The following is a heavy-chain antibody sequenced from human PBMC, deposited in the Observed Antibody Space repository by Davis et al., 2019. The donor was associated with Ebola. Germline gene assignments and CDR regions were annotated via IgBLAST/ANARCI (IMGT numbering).Heavy chain of an antibody. D-gene: IGHD2-2*01. CDR3: ARYEIVPAAIHAFDI. J-gene: IGHJ3*02. CDR1: GGSISSYY. CDR2: IYYSGST. V-gene: IGHV4-59*01. Sequence: PSETLSLTCTVSGGSISSYYWSWIRQPPGKGLEWIGYIYYSGSTNYNPSLKSRVTISVDTSKNQFSLKLSSVTAADTAVYYCARYEIVPAAIHAFDIWGQGTMVTVSS.